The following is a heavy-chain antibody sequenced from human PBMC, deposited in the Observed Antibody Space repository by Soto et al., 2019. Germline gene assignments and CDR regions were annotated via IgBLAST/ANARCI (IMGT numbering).Heavy chain of an antibody. CDR2: ISSSSSTI. D-gene: IGHD6-13*01. J-gene: IGHJ1*01. CDR1: GFTFSSYS. V-gene: IGHV3-48*01. Sequence: GGSLRLSCAASGFTFSSYSMNWVRQAPGKGLEWVSYISSSSSTIYYADSVKGRFTISRDNAKNPLYLQMNSLRAEDTAVYYCARIAAAGTGYFQHWGQGTLVTVSS. CDR3: ARIAAAGTGYFQH.